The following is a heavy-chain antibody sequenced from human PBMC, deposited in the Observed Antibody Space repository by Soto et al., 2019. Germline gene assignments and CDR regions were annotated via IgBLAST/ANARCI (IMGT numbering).Heavy chain of an antibody. CDR3: ARDLYISGPLYMRSTPLAPSPLDF. V-gene: IGHV4-34*01. D-gene: IGHD3-22*01. Sequence: PSETLSLTCSVCGGSFSGYYWTWIRQPPGTGLEWIGEINHSGSTNYNPSLKSRVTISVDTSKSQFSLRLSSVTAADTALYSCARDLYISGPLYMRSTPLAPSPLDFWGQGTLVTVSS. CDR2: INHSGST. CDR1: GGSFSGYY. J-gene: IGHJ4*02.